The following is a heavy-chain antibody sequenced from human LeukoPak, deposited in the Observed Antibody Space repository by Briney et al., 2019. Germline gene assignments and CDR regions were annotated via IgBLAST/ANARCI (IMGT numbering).Heavy chain of an antibody. J-gene: IGHJ4*02. CDR3: ARAKAGTWEY. V-gene: IGHV4-34*01. CDR2: INHSGST. D-gene: IGHD1-7*01. CDR1: GGSFSGYY. Sequence: SETLSLTCAVYGGSFSGYYWSWIRQPPGKGLEWIGEINHSGSTNYNPSLKSRVTISVDTSKNQFSLKLSSVTAADTAVYYCARAKAGTWEYWGQGTLVTVSS.